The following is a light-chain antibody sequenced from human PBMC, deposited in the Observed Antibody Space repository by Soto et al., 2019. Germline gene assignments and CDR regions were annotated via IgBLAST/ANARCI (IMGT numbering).Light chain of an antibody. CDR1: QSVPSNY. Sequence: EIELTQSPGTLSLSLGERATLSCRASQSVPSNYLAWYQQEPAQAPRPLFYGASNRATGIPDRFSGSGSGTDFTLTISRLEPEDFAVYYCQQYGRSPHTFGQGTKLEIK. CDR2: GAS. CDR3: QQYGRSPHT. V-gene: IGKV3-20*01. J-gene: IGKJ2*01.